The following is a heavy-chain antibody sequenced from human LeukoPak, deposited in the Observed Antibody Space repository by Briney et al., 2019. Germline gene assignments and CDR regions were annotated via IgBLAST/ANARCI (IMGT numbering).Heavy chain of an antibody. V-gene: IGHV4-34*01. CDR3: ARGPYGDYLSWFDP. J-gene: IGHJ5*02. D-gene: IGHD4-17*01. Sequence: SETLSPTCAVYGGSFSGYYWSWIRQPPGKGLEWIGEINHSGSTNYNPSLKSRVTISVDTSKNQFSLKLSSVTAADTAVYYCARGPYGDYLSWFDPWGQGTLVTVSS. CDR1: GGSFSGYY. CDR2: INHSGST.